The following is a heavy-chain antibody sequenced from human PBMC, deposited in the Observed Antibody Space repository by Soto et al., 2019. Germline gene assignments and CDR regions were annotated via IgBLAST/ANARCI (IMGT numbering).Heavy chain of an antibody. CDR3: ARCLGGRMDD. CDR2: IIPILGET. CDR1: GTIFSSYT. Sequence: QVQLVQSGAEVKKPGSSVRVSCKASGTIFSSYTISWVRQAPGQGLEWMGRIIPILGETNSAQKFQGRVTLTAHKSTNTAYMQLNSLRLEDTAVYYCARCLGGRMDDWGQGTTVTVSS. V-gene: IGHV1-69*02. J-gene: IGHJ6*02. D-gene: IGHD3-16*01.